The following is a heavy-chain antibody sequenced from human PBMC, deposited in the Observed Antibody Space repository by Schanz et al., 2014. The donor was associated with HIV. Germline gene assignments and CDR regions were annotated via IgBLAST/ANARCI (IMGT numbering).Heavy chain of an antibody. D-gene: IGHD5-12*01. Sequence: VQLVESGGGVVQPGRSLRLSCAASGFTFSSYGMHWVRQAPEKGLEWVSKINSGSTIKNYADSVKGRFTISRDNAKNSLYLQMNSLREDDTAIYYCVRDCVSGCPADYWGQGTLVTVSS. CDR3: VRDCVSGCPADY. CDR1: GFTFSSYG. J-gene: IGHJ4*02. CDR2: INSGSTIK. V-gene: IGHV3-48*02.